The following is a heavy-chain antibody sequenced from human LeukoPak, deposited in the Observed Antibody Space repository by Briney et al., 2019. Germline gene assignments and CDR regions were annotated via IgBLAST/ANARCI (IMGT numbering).Heavy chain of an antibody. V-gene: IGHV3-30*02. Sequence: QPGGSLRLSCAASGFTFSSYGMHWVRQAPGKGLEWVAVIWYDGSNKYYADSVKGRFTISRDNSKNTLYLQMNSLRAEDTAVYYCAKGRYCSSTSCYYEGPDGYWGQGTLVTVSS. D-gene: IGHD2-2*01. J-gene: IGHJ4*02. CDR3: AKGRYCSSTSCYYEGPDGY. CDR2: IWYDGSNK. CDR1: GFTFSSYG.